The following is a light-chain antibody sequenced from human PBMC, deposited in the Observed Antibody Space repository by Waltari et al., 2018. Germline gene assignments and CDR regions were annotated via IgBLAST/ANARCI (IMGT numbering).Light chain of an antibody. J-gene: IGLJ3*02. V-gene: IGLV2-23*02. CDR3: CSYAASSTWV. Sequence: QSALTQPASVSGSPGKSITIPCTGTSSDVGNYNLVYWYQPHPGKAPKLMIYEVATRPSGVSNRFSGSKSGNTASLTISVLQAEDEADYYCCSYAASSTWVFGGGTKLTVL. CDR2: EVA. CDR1: SSDVGNYNL.